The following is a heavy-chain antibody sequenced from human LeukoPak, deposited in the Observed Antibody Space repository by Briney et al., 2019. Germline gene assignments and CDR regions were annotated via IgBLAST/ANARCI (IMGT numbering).Heavy chain of an antibody. CDR2: IYKSENT. V-gene: IGHV4-59*01. Sequence: SESLSLTCAVSGASISSFFCNWVRPPPGKGLEWIGYIYKSENTNYNPSLKSRVTISGDTSKNEFSLRLSSVTAADTAEYYCVIGEGWQPDYWGQGTLVTVSS. CDR1: GASISSFF. J-gene: IGHJ4*01. D-gene: IGHD5-24*01. CDR3: VIGEGWQPDY.